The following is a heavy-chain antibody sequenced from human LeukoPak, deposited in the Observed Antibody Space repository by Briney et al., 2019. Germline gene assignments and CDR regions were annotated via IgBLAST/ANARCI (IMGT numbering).Heavy chain of an antibody. D-gene: IGHD3-10*01. CDR1: GFTFSSYG. J-gene: IGHJ4*02. Sequence: GGSLRLSCAASGFTFSSYGMSWVRQAPGKGLEWVSAISGSGGSTYYADSVKGRFTISRDNSKNTLYLQMNSLRAEDTAVYYCAKTGYYGSGSLYFLFDYWGQGTLVTVSS. V-gene: IGHV3-23*01. CDR2: ISGSGGST. CDR3: AKTGYYGSGSLYFLFDY.